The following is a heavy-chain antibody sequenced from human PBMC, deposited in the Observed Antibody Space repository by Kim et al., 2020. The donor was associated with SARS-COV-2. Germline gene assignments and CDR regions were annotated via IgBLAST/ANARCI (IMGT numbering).Heavy chain of an antibody. V-gene: IGHV3-30*18. CDR3: AKEGVRWQRGNYFDY. Sequence: GGSLRLSCAASGFTFSSYGMHWVRQAPGKGLEWVAVISYDGSNKYYADSVKGRFTISRDNSKNTLYLQMNSLRAEDTAVYYCAKEGVRWQRGNYFDYWGQGTLVTVSS. J-gene: IGHJ4*02. CDR2: ISYDGSNK. D-gene: IGHD5-12*01. CDR1: GFTFSSYG.